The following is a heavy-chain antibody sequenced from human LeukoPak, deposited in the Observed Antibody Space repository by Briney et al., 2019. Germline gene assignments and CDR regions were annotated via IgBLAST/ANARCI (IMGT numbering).Heavy chain of an antibody. J-gene: IGHJ4*02. Sequence: SETLSLTCAVYGGSFSGYYSSWIRQPPGKGLEWIGEINHSGSTNYNPSLKSRVTISVDTSKNQFSLKLSSVTAADTAVYYCASGYYHYWGQGTLVTVSS. V-gene: IGHV4-34*01. CDR3: ASGYYHY. CDR1: GGSFSGYY. D-gene: IGHD3-22*01. CDR2: INHSGST.